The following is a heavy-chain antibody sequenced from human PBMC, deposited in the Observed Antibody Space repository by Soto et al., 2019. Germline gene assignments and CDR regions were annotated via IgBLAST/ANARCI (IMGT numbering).Heavy chain of an antibody. CDR3: ASWLKTSGWYVLLEGSFDY. J-gene: IGHJ4*02. CDR2: IKQDGSAK. V-gene: IGHV3-7*01. D-gene: IGHD6-19*01. Sequence: PGGSLRLSCAASGFTFSSYAMTWVRQAPGKGLEWVANIKQDGSAKYYVDSVKGRFTISRDNAKNSLYLQMNSLRAEDTAVYYCASWLKTSGWYVLLEGSFDYWGQGTLVTVSS. CDR1: GFTFSSYA.